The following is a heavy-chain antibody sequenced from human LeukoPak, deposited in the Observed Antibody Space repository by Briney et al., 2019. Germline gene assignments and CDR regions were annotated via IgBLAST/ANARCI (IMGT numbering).Heavy chain of an antibody. D-gene: IGHD6-19*01. J-gene: IGHJ4*02. CDR3: ARGLLPAYSSGWFGDFDY. V-gene: IGHV1-69*04. CDR1: GGTFSSYA. Sequence: SVKVSCKASGGTFSSYAISWVRQAPGQGLEWMGRIIPILGIANYAQKFQGRVTMTRDTSTSTVYMELSSLRSEDTAVYYCARGLLPAYSSGWFGDFDYWGQGTLVTVSS. CDR2: IIPILGIA.